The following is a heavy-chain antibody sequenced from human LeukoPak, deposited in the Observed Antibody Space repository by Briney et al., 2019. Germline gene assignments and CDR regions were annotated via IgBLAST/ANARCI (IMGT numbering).Heavy chain of an antibody. J-gene: IGHJ1*01. CDR1: GGSISSGGYS. D-gene: IGHD3-22*01. V-gene: IGHV4-30-2*01. Sequence: SQTLSLTCAVSGGSISSGGYSWCWIRQPPGKGLEWIGYIYHSGSTYYNPSLKSRVTISVDRSKNQFSLKLSSVTAADTAVYYCARSDSSGYHFQHWGQGTLVTVSS. CDR2: IYHSGST. CDR3: ARSDSSGYHFQH.